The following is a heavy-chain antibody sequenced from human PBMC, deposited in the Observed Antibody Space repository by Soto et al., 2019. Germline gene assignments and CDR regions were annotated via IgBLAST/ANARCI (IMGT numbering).Heavy chain of an antibody. V-gene: IGHV1-46*03. CDR2: INPSGGST. Sequence: GASVKVSCKASGYTFTSYYMHWVRQAPGQGLEWMGIINPSGGSTSYAQKFQGRVTMTRDTSTSTVYMELSSLRSEDTAVYYCARPSYSIAVASNDFDIWGQGTMVTVSS. J-gene: IGHJ3*02. CDR3: ARPSYSIAVASNDFDI. CDR1: GYTFTSYY. D-gene: IGHD6-19*01.